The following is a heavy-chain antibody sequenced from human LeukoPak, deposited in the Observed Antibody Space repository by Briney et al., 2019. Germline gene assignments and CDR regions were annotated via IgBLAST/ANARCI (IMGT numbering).Heavy chain of an antibody. D-gene: IGHD6-13*01. CDR3: ARDQGSLTRSWYTGY. V-gene: IGHV1-2*06. CDR1: GYTFTGYH. CDR2: INPYSGDT. J-gene: IGHJ4*02. Sequence: ASVKVSCKASGYTFTGYHIHWVRQAPGQGLEWMGRINPYSGDTNFAQKFQGGVTMTRDTSFTTAYMDLSSLTPDDTAVYFCARDQGSLTRSWYTGYWGQGTQVTVSS.